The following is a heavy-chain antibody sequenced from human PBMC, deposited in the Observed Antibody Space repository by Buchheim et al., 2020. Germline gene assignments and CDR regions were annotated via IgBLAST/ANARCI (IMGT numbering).Heavy chain of an antibody. D-gene: IGHD3-22*01. CDR3: ARERYYYDGYYANYFDP. CDR2: ITYSGNT. Sequence: QVQLQESGPGLVKPSQTLSLTCTVSGGSISSGTYFWAWIRQRPGEGLEWIGYITYSGNTYHNPSLTSRVTISSDTSKNHFSLKLSSVTAADTAVYYCARERYYYDGYYANYFDPWGQGTL. V-gene: IGHV4-31*03. J-gene: IGHJ5*02. CDR1: GGSISSGTYF.